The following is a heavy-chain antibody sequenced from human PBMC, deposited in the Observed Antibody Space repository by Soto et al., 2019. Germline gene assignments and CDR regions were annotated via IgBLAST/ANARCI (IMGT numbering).Heavy chain of an antibody. CDR1: GFTVSSNY. CDR2: IFTGDST. Sequence: EVQLVESGGGLVQPGGSLRLSCAASGFTVSSNYMSWVRQAPGKGLEWVSVIFTGDSTYYADSVKGRFTISRHSSMNTVYLQMDSLRAEDTAVYYWARDRQSSGWLDAFDIWGQGTMVTVSS. J-gene: IGHJ3*02. V-gene: IGHV3-53*04. D-gene: IGHD6-19*01. CDR3: ARDRQSSGWLDAFDI.